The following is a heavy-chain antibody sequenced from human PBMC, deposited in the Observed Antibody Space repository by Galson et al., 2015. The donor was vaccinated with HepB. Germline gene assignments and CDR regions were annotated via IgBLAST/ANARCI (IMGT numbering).Heavy chain of an antibody. CDR1: GITFSTYA. CDR2: VRNDGKAE. Sequence: SLRLSCAASGITFSTYAMHWVRQAPGKGLEWVPGVRNDGKAEHYADSVRGRFTISRDNSKNILYLQVNSLTSGDTALYYCARENYSSGRAGVFEIWGQGTMVTVSS. CDR3: ARENYSSGRAGVFEI. D-gene: IGHD3-22*01. V-gene: IGHV3-30*04. J-gene: IGHJ3*02.